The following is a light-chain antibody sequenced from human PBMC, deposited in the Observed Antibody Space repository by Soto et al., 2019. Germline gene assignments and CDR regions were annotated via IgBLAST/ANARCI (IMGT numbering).Light chain of an antibody. CDR3: QQYGSSPRYS. V-gene: IGKV3-20*01. Sequence: DIVLTQSPGTLSLSPGERATLSCRASQSVDSRYLAWYQQKPDQAPRLVIHAGSRRATGIPDRFSGSGSVTDFTLTISRLEPEDFAEYYCQQYGSSPRYSYGQGTYLEIK. J-gene: IGKJ2*03. CDR1: QSVDSRY. CDR2: AGS.